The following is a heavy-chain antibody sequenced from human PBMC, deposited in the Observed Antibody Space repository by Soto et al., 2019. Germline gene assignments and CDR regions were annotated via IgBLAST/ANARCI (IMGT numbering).Heavy chain of an antibody. CDR1: GGTFSSYA. J-gene: IGHJ6*02. CDR2: IIPIFGTA. CDR3: AGPKVWFGELSPRMDV. D-gene: IGHD3-10*01. V-gene: IGHV1-69*01. Sequence: QVQLVQSGAEVKKPGSSVKVSCKASGGTFSSYAISWVRQAPGQGLEWMGGIIPIFGTANYAQKFQGRVTITADESTSTTYMELRSLRSEDTAVYYCAGPKVWFGELSPRMDVWGQGTTVTVSS.